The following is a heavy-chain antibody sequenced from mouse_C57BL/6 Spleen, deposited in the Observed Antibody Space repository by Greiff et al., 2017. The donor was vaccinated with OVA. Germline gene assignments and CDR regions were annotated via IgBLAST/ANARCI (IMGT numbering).Heavy chain of an antibody. CDR1: GYTFTDYY. J-gene: IGHJ3*01. V-gene: IGHV1-26*01. D-gene: IGHD2-5*01. Sequence: EVQLQQSGPELVKPGASVKISCKASGYTFTDYYMNWVKQSHGKSLEWIGDINPNNGGTSYNQKFKGKATLTVDKSSSTAYMELRSLTSEDSAVYYCARGDYSNYVKVFAYWGQGTLVTVSA. CDR2: INPNNGGT. CDR3: ARGDYSNYVKVFAY.